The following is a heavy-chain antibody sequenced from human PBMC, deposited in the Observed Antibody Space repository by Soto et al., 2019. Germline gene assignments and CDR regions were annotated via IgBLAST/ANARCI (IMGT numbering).Heavy chain of an antibody. Sequence: QITLKESGPTLVKPTQTLTLTCTFSGFSLNTRAVGVGWIRQAPGKALEWLALMNWNDDERYSPSLKDRLTITKATSKNHVGLTMTNIGPGDTATYYCAHRHDLGGFDIWGQGTAVTVSS. J-gene: IGHJ3*02. CDR2: MNWNDDE. CDR1: GFSLNTRAVG. V-gene: IGHV2-5*01. D-gene: IGHD2-15*01. CDR3: AHRHDLGGFDI.